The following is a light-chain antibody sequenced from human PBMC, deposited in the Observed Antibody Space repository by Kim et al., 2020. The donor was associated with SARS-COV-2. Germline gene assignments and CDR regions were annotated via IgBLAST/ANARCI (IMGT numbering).Light chain of an antibody. Sequence: SVGDSVTITCQASQDISNYLNWYQQKPGKAPKFLIYDASNLETGVPSRFSGSGSGTDFTFTISSLQPEDIATYYCQQYDNLPPLTFGGGTKVDIK. V-gene: IGKV1-33*01. CDR3: QQYDNLPPLT. CDR1: QDISNY. J-gene: IGKJ4*01. CDR2: DAS.